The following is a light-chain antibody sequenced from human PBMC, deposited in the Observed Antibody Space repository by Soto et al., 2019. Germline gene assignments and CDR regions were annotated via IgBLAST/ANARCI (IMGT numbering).Light chain of an antibody. CDR1: QNVNDY. Sequence: ETALTQSPATLSLSPGERATLSCRASQNVNDYLAWYQQKPGQAPRLLLYYASNRATGIPARFSGSGSGTDFTLTISRLEPEDFAFYYCQQRYNVPVTFGQGTKMDIK. CDR2: YAS. J-gene: IGKJ2*01. V-gene: IGKV3-11*01. CDR3: QQRYNVPVT.